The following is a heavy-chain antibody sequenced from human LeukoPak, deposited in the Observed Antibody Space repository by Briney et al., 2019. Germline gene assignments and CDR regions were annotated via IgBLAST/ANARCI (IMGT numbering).Heavy chain of an antibody. CDR2: ISSSSSYI. CDR3: ARDDYGGMDV. D-gene: IGHD4-17*01. Sequence: PGGSLRLSCAASGFTFSSYGMSWVRQAPGKGLEWVSSISSSSSYIFYADSVKDRFTISRDNAKNSLYLQMNSLRAEDTAVYSCARDDYGGMDVWGKGTTVTVSS. J-gene: IGHJ6*04. V-gene: IGHV3-21*01. CDR1: GFTFSSYG.